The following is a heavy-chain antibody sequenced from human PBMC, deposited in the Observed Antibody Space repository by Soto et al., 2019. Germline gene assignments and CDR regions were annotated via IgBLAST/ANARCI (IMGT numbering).Heavy chain of an antibody. D-gene: IGHD3-22*01. V-gene: IGHV5-10-1*01. J-gene: IGHJ4*02. CDR2: IDPSDSYT. Sequence: HGESLKISCGGAGYSFTSYCISLVRQMPGKGLEWMGRIDPSDSYTNYSPSFQGHVTISADKSISTAYLQWSSLKASDTAMYYCARPPYGSSGYYYGYWGQGTLVTVSS. CDR3: ARPPYGSSGYYYGY. CDR1: GYSFTSYC.